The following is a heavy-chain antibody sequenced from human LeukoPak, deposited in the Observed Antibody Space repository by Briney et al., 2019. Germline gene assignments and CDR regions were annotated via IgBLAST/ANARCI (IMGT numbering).Heavy chain of an antibody. D-gene: IGHD2-15*01. J-gene: IGHJ4*02. CDR2: IKQDGSEK. CDR3: ARVRYCSGGSCSHFDY. Sequence: PGGSLRLSCAASGFTFSSFWMGWVRQAPGKGLEWVANIKQDGSEKYYVDSVKGRITISRDNAEKSVYLQMNSLRAEDTAVYYCARVRYCSGGSCSHFDYGGQGTLVTVSS. CDR1: GFTFSSFW. V-gene: IGHV3-7*05.